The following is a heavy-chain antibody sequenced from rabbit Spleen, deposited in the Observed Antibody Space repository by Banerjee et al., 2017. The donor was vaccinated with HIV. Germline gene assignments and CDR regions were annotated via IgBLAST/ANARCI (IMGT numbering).Heavy chain of an antibody. Sequence: QQQLEESGGGPVKPGGTLTLTCTASKIDFSSYYYMCWVRQAPGKGLEWIACIDAGDSGFTYYASWAKGRFTISKTSSTTVTLQMTSLTAADTATYFCARDTGSSFSSYGMDLWGPGTLVTVS. CDR3: ARDTGSSFSSYGMDL. CDR1: KIDFSSYYY. D-gene: IGHD8-1*01. J-gene: IGHJ6*01. CDR2: IDAGDSGFT. V-gene: IGHV1S45*01.